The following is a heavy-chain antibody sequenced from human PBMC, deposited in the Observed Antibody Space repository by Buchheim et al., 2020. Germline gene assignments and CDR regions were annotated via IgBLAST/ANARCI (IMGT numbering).Heavy chain of an antibody. CDR3: ARGRFGARDFDY. V-gene: IGHV3-48*01. CDR1: GFTFSSYT. D-gene: IGHD3-10*01. J-gene: IGHJ4*02. CDR2: ITNTSDIV. Sequence: EVQLVESGGALVQPGGSLRLSCAASGFTFSSYTMNWVRQAPGQGLDWVSYITNTSDIVHYADSVKGRFTISRDNAKNSLYLQMSRLRAEDAAVYYGARGRFGARDFDYWGQGTL.